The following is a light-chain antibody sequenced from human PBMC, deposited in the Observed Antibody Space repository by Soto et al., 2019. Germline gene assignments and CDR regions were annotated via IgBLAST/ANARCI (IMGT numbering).Light chain of an antibody. V-gene: IGKV1-39*01. CDR2: AIS. CDR3: QQSSSTPLT. Sequence: DIQMSQSPSSLCASVGDRVTITCRASQIVGNYLHWYQQKSGKAPKLLIDAISRLQSGVPSRFSGSGSGTEFTLTFSGLQPEDFATYYCQQSSSTPLTFGGGTKVDIK. CDR1: QIVGNY. J-gene: IGKJ4*01.